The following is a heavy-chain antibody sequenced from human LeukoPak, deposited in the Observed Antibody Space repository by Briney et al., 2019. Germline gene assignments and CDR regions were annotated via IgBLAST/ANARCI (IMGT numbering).Heavy chain of an antibody. D-gene: IGHD5-12*01. J-gene: IGHJ4*02. Sequence: GGSLRLSCAASGFTFSSYGMHWVRQAPGKGLEWVAVIWYDGSNKYYADSVKGRFTISRDNSKNTLYLQMNSLRAEDTAVYYCARGEDMVGSAGSTFDYWGQGTLVTVSS. V-gene: IGHV3-33*01. CDR3: ARGEDMVGSAGSTFDY. CDR1: GFTFSSYG. CDR2: IWYDGSNK.